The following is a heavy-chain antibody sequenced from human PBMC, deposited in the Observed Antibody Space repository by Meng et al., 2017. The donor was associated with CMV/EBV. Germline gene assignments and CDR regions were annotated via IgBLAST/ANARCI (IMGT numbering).Heavy chain of an antibody. J-gene: IGHJ4*02. Sequence: SETLSLTCTVSGGSIVSHYWSWIRQPPGRGLEWIGYIFYSGSTNYHPSLKSRVTIAVDTAKNQFSLKLSSVTAADTAVYYCARDSSSWYSAYWGQGTLVTVSS. D-gene: IGHD6-13*01. V-gene: IGHV4-59*11. CDR1: GGSIVSHY. CDR3: ARDSSSWYSAY. CDR2: IFYSGST.